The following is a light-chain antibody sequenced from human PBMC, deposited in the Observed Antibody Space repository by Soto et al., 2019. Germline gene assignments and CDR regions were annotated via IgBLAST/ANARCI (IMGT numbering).Light chain of an antibody. CDR3: QQYGGSPLT. CDR1: QRVSGSY. J-gene: IGKJ3*01. V-gene: IGKV3-20*01. CDR2: GAS. Sequence: EIVLTQSPGALSLSPGEGATLSCRASQRVSGSYLAWYQQKPGQAPRLLIYGASNRVTGIPDRFSGSGSGTDFPLTINRLEPEDFAVYYCQQYGGSPLTFGRGTKVDIE.